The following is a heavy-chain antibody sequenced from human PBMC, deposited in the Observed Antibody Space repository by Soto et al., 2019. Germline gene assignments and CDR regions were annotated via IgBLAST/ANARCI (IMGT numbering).Heavy chain of an antibody. J-gene: IGHJ4*02. CDR1: GFTFGSYA. Sequence: GGSLRLSCAASGFTFGSYAMSWVRQAPGKGLEWVSAISGSGGSTYYADSVKGRFTISRDNSKNTLYLQMNSLRAEDTAVYYCAKDSGITMIVVVITGPFDYWGQGTLVTVSS. V-gene: IGHV3-23*01. CDR3: AKDSGITMIVVVITGPFDY. CDR2: ISGSGGST. D-gene: IGHD3-22*01.